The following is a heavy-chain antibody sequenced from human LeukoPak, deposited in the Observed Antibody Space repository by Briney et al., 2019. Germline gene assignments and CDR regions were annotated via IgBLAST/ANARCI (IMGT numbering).Heavy chain of an antibody. CDR3: ARVAAGNTMFDF. V-gene: IGHV4-38-2*01. CDR1: GFRISTTHF. CDR2: VFHTGIT. Sequence: PSETLSLTCVVSGFRISTTHFWGWIRQAPGKEMEWLGSVFHTGITYYNPSVRGRVTISVDTSNNQFSRNLYSATAADTAVYYCARVAAGNTMFDFWGRGTLVAVSS. J-gene: IGHJ4*02. D-gene: IGHD6-19*01.